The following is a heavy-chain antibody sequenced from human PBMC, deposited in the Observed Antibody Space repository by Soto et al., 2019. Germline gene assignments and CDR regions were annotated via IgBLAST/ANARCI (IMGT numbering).Heavy chain of an antibody. Sequence: SVKVSCKASGGTFSSYAISWVRQAPGQGLEWMGGIIPIFGTANYAQKFQGRVTITADESTSTAYMELSSLRSEDTAVYYCASPSRRGYSSSWDYYYYYYGMDVWGQGTTVTVSS. V-gene: IGHV1-69*13. CDR3: ASPSRRGYSSSWDYYYYYYGMDV. D-gene: IGHD6-13*01. J-gene: IGHJ6*02. CDR1: GGTFSSYA. CDR2: IIPIFGTA.